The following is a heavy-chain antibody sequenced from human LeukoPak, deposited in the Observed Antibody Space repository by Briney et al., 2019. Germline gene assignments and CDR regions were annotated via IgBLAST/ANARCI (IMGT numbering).Heavy chain of an antibody. D-gene: IGHD1-7*01. CDR2: IYDSGST. Sequence: SETLSPTCAVSGGSMSRNYWWSWVRQPPGKGLEWIGEIYDSGSTNYNPSLKSRVTILVDKSKNQFSLKLTSVTAADTAVYYCAKGGNYGHFDYWGQGILVTVSS. CDR1: GGSMSRNYW. J-gene: IGHJ4*02. CDR3: AKGGNYGHFDY. V-gene: IGHV4-4*02.